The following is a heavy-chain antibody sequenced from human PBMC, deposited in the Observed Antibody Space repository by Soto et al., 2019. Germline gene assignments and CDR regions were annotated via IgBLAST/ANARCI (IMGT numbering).Heavy chain of an antibody. Sequence: SETLSLTCTVSGGSISSSIHYWGWIRQPPGKGLEWVGSIYYTGSTSYYNPSLMSRVTISVDTSKNRFSLKLSSVTAADTAVYYCARESMVRGIISWFDPWGQGTLVTVSA. D-gene: IGHD3-10*01. V-gene: IGHV4-39*02. CDR3: ARESMVRGIISWFDP. J-gene: IGHJ5*02. CDR2: IYYTGSTS. CDR1: GGSISSSIHY.